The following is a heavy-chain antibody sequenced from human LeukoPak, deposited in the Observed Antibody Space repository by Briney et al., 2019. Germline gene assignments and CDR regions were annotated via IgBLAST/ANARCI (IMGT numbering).Heavy chain of an antibody. CDR2: ISAHNGNT. CDR3: ARDEYCSSTSCYLAEAFDI. J-gene: IGHJ3*02. Sequence: GASVKVSCKASGYTFTSYGISWVRQAPGQGLEWMGWISAHNGNTNYAQKLQGRVTMTTDTSTSTAYMELRSLRSDDTAVYYCARDEYCSSTSCYLAEAFDIWGQGTMVTVSS. D-gene: IGHD2-2*01. CDR1: GYTFTSYG. V-gene: IGHV1-18*01.